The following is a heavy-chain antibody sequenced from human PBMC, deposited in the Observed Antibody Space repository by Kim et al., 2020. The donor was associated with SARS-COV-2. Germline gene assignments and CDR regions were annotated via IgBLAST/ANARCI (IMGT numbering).Heavy chain of an antibody. J-gene: IGHJ4*02. V-gene: IGHV3-64D*09. Sequence: GGSLRLSCSASGFTFSSYAMHWVRQAPGKGLEYVSAISSNGGSTYYADSVKGRFTISRDNSKNTLYLQMSSLRAEDTAVYYCVKEAGRGVVVAAVFDYWGQGTLVTVSS. D-gene: IGHD2-15*01. CDR3: VKEAGRGVVVAAVFDY. CDR2: ISSNGGST. CDR1: GFTFSSYA.